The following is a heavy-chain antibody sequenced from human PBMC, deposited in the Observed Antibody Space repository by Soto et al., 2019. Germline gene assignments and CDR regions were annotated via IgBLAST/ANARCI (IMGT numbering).Heavy chain of an antibody. CDR3: ARVLWSGYYPIGAFDY. V-gene: IGHV4-39*01. D-gene: IGHD3-3*01. CDR1: GGSISSDSYF. J-gene: IGHJ4*02. Sequence: SETLSLTCTVSGGSISSDSYFWGWIRQPPGKDLEWIGSIYYSGSTSYNPSLKSRVTISIDTSRNQFSLKLSSATAADTAVYYCARVLWSGYYPIGAFDYWGQGTLVTVSS. CDR2: IYYSGST.